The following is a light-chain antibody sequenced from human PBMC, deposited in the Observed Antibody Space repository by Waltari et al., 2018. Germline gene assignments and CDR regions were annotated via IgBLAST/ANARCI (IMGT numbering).Light chain of an antibody. CDR2: WAS. V-gene: IGKV4-1*01. CDR1: QSLLYDSNNKDY. J-gene: IGKJ2*01. Sequence: DIVMTQSPDSLAVSLGEGATIHCKSSQSLLYDSNNKDYLAWYQQKPGQPPKLLIYWASTRESGVPDRFNGSGSGTDFTLTISSLQAEDVAVYYCQQNRSLPPYTFGQGTRLEIK. CDR3: QQNRSLPPYT.